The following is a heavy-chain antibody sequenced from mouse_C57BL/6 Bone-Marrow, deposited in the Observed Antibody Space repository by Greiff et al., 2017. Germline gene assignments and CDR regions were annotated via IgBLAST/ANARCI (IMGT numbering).Heavy chain of an antibody. CDR2: IYPRSGNT. Sequence: HVPLHHSVAELARPGASVKLSCKASGYTFTSYGISWVKQRTGQGLEWIGEIYPRSGNTYYNEKFKGKATLTADKSSSTAYMELRSLTSEDSAVYFCARGYDYDGFAYWGQGTLVTVSA. CDR1: GYTFTSYG. CDR3: ARGYDYDGFAY. V-gene: IGHV1-81*01. J-gene: IGHJ3*01. D-gene: IGHD2-4*01.